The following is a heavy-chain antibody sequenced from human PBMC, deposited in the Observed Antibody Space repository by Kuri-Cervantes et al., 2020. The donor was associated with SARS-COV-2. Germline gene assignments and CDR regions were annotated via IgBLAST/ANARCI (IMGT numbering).Heavy chain of an antibody. V-gene: IGHV1-2*02. CDR3: ARDNNWNYFVPVGAFDI. D-gene: IGHD1-7*01. Sequence: ASVKVSCKASGYSFYNYYMHWVRQAPGQGLEWMGWINPNSGGTNYAQKFQGRVTITADESTSTAFMELSSLRSEDTAVYYCARDNNWNYFVPVGAFDIWGQGTMVTVSS. CDR2: INPNSGGT. CDR1: GYSFYNYY. J-gene: IGHJ3*02.